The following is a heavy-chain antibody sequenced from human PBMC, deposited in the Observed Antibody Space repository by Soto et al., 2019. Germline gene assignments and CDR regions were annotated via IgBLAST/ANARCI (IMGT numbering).Heavy chain of an antibody. D-gene: IGHD2-2*01. V-gene: IGHV1-2*04. CDR3: ARAKDIVVVPAAMFHRPLLVY. J-gene: IGHJ4*02. CDR1: GYTFTGYY. Sequence: GASVKVSCKASGYTFTGYYMHWVRQAPGQGLEWMGWINPNSGGTNYAQKFQGWVTMTRDTSISTAYMELSRLRSDDTAVYYCARAKDIVVVPAAMFHRPLLVYWSQGTLVTVSS. CDR2: INPNSGGT.